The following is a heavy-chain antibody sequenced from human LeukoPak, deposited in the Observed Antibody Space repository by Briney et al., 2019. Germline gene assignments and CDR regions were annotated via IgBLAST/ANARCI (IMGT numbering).Heavy chain of an antibody. J-gene: IGHJ5*02. CDR1: GFTFSSYG. V-gene: IGHV3-23*01. CDR2: ISGSGGST. CDR3: AKNVGLRYFDWLTS. Sequence: GGSLRLSCAASGFTFSSYGMSWVRQAPGKGLEWVSAISGSGGSTYYADSVKGRFTISRDNSKNTLYLQMNSLRAKDTAVYYCAKNVGLRYFDWLTSWGQGTLVTVSS. D-gene: IGHD3-9*01.